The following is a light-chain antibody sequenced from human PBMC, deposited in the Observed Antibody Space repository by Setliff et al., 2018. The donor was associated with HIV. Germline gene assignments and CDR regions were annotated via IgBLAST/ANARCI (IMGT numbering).Light chain of an antibody. CDR3: CSYAGSGTLDV. J-gene: IGLJ1*01. CDR2: EVT. V-gene: IGLV2-23*02. CDR1: SSDVGSYKL. Sequence: QSALAQPAFVSGSPGQSITISCTGTSSDVGSYKLVSWYQQHPGKAPKVMIYEVTKRPSGVSNRFSGSKSANTASLTISGLQAEDEADYYCCSYAGSGTLDVFGTGTKVTVL.